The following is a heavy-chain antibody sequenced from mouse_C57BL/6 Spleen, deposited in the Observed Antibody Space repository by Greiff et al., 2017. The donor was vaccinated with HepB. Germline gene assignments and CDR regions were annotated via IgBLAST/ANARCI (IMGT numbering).Heavy chain of an antibody. CDR3: AQLRFYYYAMDY. D-gene: IGHD3-2*02. J-gene: IGHJ4*01. CDR1: GYTFTDYN. V-gene: IGHV1-22*01. Sequence: EVQLQQSGPELVKPGASVKMSCKASGYTFTDYNMHWVKQSHGKSLEWIGSINPNNGGTSYNQKFKGKATLTVNKSSSTAYMELRSLTSEDSAVYYCAQLRFYYYAMDYWGQGTSVTVSS. CDR2: INPNNGGT.